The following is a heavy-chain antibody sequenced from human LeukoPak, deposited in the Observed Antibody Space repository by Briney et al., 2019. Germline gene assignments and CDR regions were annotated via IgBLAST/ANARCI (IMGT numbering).Heavy chain of an antibody. CDR3: ARALGLYGMDV. V-gene: IGHV3-53*01. CDR1: GFTVSSNY. CDR2: IYSGGST. Sequence: GGSLRLSCAASGFTVSSNYMSWVRQAPGKGLEWVSVIYSGGSTFYADSVKGRFTISRDNSKNTLYLQMNSLRAEDTAVYYCARALGLYGMDVWGQGTTVTVSS. J-gene: IGHJ6*02.